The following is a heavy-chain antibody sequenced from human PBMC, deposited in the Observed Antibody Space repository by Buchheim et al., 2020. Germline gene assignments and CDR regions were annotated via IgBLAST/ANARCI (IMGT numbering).Heavy chain of an antibody. J-gene: IGHJ4*02. Sequence: QVQLQESGPGLVKPSQTLSLTCTVSGVSINTGTFYWSWIRQHPGKGLEWIGYVYYTGRAYSNPSLKSRVSMSVDTSQIQFSLNLASVTAADTAVYYCARDRGAHDFGPIDYWGQGAL. V-gene: IGHV4-31*03. CDR3: ARDRGAHDFGPIDY. CDR1: GVSINTGTFY. D-gene: IGHD4-17*01. CDR2: VYYTGRA.